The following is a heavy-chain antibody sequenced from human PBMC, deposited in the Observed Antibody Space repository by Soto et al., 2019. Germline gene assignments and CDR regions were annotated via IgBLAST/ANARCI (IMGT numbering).Heavy chain of an antibody. CDR2: IYSGGST. J-gene: IGHJ4*02. Sequence: TGGSLTLSCAASGFTVSSNYMSWVRQAPGKGLEWVSVIYSGGSTYYADSVKGRFTISRDNSKNTLYLQMNSLRAEDTAVYYCVMSGGWPLDYDYWGQGTLVTVSS. CDR3: VMSGGWPLDYDY. CDR1: GFTVSSNY. V-gene: IGHV3-53*01. D-gene: IGHD6-19*01.